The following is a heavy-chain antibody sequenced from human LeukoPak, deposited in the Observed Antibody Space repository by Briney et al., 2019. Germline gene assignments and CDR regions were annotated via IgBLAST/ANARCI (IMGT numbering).Heavy chain of an antibody. CDR1: GGSISSYY. CDR3: ARVGPFAKHFDY. CDR2: IYYSGST. Sequence: PSETLSLTCTVSGGSISSYYWSWIRQPPGKGLEWIGYIYYSGSTNYNPSLKSRVTISVDTSKNQFSLKLSSVTAADTAVYYCARVGPFAKHFDYWGQGTLVTVSS. V-gene: IGHV4-59*01. D-gene: IGHD1-26*01. J-gene: IGHJ4*02.